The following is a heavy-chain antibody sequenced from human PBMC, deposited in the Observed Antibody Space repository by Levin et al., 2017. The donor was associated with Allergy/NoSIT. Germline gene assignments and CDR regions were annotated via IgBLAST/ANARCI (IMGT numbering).Heavy chain of an antibody. V-gene: IGHV3-11*01. D-gene: IGHD3-22*01. CDR3: ARVSYYYDTSGYHTVSWYFDY. CDR1: GFTFSDYY. J-gene: IGHJ4*02. Sequence: GGSLRLSCAASGFTFSDYYMTWIRHAPGKGLEWVSYISSRGDTKYYADSVKGRTTISRDNAKNSLYLQMNSLRAEDTAVYYCARVSYYYDTSGYHTVSWYFDYWGQGILVTVSS. CDR2: ISSRGDTK.